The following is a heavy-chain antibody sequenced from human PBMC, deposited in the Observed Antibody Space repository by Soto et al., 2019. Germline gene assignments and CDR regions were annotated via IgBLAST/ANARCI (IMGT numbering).Heavy chain of an antibody. Sequence: GGSLRLSCAASGFTVSSNYMSWVRQAPGKGLEWVSVIYSGGSTYYADSVKGRFTISRDNSKNTLYLQMNSLRAEDTAVYYCAREVVIAAAGRDYYYGMDVWGQGTTVTVSS. V-gene: IGHV3-53*01. CDR2: IYSGGST. D-gene: IGHD6-13*01. J-gene: IGHJ6*02. CDR3: AREVVIAAAGRDYYYGMDV. CDR1: GFTVSSNY.